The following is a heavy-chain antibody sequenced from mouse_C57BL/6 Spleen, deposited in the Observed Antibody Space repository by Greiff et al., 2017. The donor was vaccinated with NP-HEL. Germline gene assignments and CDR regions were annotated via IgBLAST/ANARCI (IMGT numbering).Heavy chain of an antibody. D-gene: IGHD2-4*01. J-gene: IGHJ3*01. CDR1: GYAFSSYW. CDR3: ARGGYDYPFAY. Sequence: VQLQESGAELVKPGASVKISCKASGYAFSSYWMNWVKQRPGKGLEWIGQIYPGDGDTNYNGKFKGKATLTADKSSSTAYMQLSSLTSEDSAVYFCARGGYDYPFAYWGQGTLVTVSA. V-gene: IGHV1-80*01. CDR2: IYPGDGDT.